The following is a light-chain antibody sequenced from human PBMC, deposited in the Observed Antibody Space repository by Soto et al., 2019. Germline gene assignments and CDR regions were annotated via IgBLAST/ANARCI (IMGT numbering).Light chain of an antibody. CDR2: GHT. CDR3: QSYDNRLSTWV. CDR1: SSNIGAGFD. V-gene: IGLV1-40*01. J-gene: IGLJ3*02. Sequence: QSAVTQPPSVSGAPGQRVTIPCTGSSSNIGAGFDVHWYQQLPGTAPKLLIYGHTDRPSGVPDRFSGSRSATSASLAITGLQAEDEAVYYCQSYDNRLSTWVFGGGTKLTVL.